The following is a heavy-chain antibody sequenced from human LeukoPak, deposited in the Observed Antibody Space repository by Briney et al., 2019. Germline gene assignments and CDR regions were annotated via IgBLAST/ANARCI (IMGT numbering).Heavy chain of an antibody. J-gene: IGHJ4*02. V-gene: IGHV3-48*04. D-gene: IGHD3-16*02. CDR1: GFTFSTSS. CDR3: ARDEYVWGSYRLDY. CDR2: ISSSSSTR. Sequence: GGSLRLSCAASGFTFSTSSMNWVRQAPGKGLEWVSYISSSSSTRYYADSVKGRFTISRDNAKNSLYLQMNSLRAEDTAIYYCARDEYVWGSYRLDYWGQGTLVTVSS.